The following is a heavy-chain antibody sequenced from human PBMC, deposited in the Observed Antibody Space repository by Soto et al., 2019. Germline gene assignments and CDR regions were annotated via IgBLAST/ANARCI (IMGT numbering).Heavy chain of an antibody. D-gene: IGHD4-17*01. CDR2: VSSDGNSK. V-gene: IGHV3-30*18. J-gene: IGHJ4*02. CDR3: AKERGDTRDFPLDY. CDR1: GFTFSSLG. Sequence: QVQLVESGGGVVQPGRSLRLSCAASGFTFSSLGMHWVRQAPGKGLEWVAIVSSDGNSKYYADSVKGRFTISRDNSKNTLDLQLNSLRSEDTAVYYCAKERGDTRDFPLDYWGQGTLVIVSS.